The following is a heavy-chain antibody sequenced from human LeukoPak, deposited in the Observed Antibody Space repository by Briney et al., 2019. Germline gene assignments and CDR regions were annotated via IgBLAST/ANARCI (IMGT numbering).Heavy chain of an antibody. V-gene: IGHV1-2*02. CDR1: GYTFTDYY. D-gene: IGHD5-12*01. Sequence: ASVKVSCKASGYTFTDYYIHRVRQAPGQGLEWMGWINPDNGGTNYAQKFQGRVTMTRDTSIRTVYMDLSRLRSDDTAVLYCTREDRVGNWFDPWGQGTQVTVSS. CDR2: INPDNGGT. J-gene: IGHJ5*02. CDR3: TREDRVGNWFDP.